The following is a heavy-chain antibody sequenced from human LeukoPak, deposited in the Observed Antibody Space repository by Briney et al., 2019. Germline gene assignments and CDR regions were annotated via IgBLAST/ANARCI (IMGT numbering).Heavy chain of an antibody. Sequence: GASVKVSCKASGYTFTSYYMHWVRQAPGQGLEWMGIINPSGGSTSYAQKFQGRVTMTRNMSTSTVYMELSSLRSEDTAVYYCARDGPRYMDVWGKGTTVTVSS. V-gene: IGHV1-46*01. CDR1: GYTFTSYY. CDR2: INPSGGST. CDR3: ARDGPRYMDV. J-gene: IGHJ6*03.